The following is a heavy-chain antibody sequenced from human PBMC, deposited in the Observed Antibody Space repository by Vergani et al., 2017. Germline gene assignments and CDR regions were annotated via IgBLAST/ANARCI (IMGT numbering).Heavy chain of an antibody. D-gene: IGHD3-10*01. CDR1: GFTFSSYA. J-gene: IGHJ4*02. CDR2: ISGSGGST. V-gene: IGHV3-23*01. CDR3: VRGSGRWRSEFDY. Sequence: EVQLLESGGGLVQPGGSLRLSCAASGFTFSSYAMSWVRQAPGKGLEWVSAISGSGGSTYYADSVKGRFTISRDNAKNSLYLQMNSLRAEDTAVYYCVRGSGRWRSEFDYWGQGTLVTVSS.